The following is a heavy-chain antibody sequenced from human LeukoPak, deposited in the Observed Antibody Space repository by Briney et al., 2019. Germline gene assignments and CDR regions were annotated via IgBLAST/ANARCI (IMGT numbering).Heavy chain of an antibody. CDR2: IKSKTDGGTT. CDR1: GFTFSNAW. Sequence: GGSLRLSCAASGFTFSNAWMSWVRQAPGEGLEWVGRIKSKTDGGTTDYAAPVKGRFTISRDDSKNTLYVQMNSLKTEDTAVYYCTTGPYDYGSGTYYHWGQGTLVTVSS. D-gene: IGHD3-10*01. V-gene: IGHV3-15*01. CDR3: TTGPYDYGSGTYYH. J-gene: IGHJ4*02.